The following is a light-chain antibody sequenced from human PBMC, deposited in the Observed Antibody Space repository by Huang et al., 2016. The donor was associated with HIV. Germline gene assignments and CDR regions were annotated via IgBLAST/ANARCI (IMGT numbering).Light chain of an antibody. Sequence: EIVLTQSPATLSLSPGERATISCRASQSVRSYLAWYQQQPGQAPRLLIYDASNRATGIPARFSGSGSGTDFTLTISNLQSEDFAVYYCQQRSAWPLTFGGGTKVEI. V-gene: IGKV3-11*01. CDR2: DAS. J-gene: IGKJ4*01. CDR1: QSVRSY. CDR3: QQRSAWPLT.